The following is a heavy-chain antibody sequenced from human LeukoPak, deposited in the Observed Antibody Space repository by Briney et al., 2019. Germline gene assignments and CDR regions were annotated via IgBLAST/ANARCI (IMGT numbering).Heavy chain of an antibody. D-gene: IGHD1-7*01. J-gene: IGHJ4*02. Sequence: AGGSLRLSCAASGFTFSDHYMDWVRQAPGKGLEWVGRIKSKTDGGTTDYAAPVKGRFTISRDDSKNTLYLQMNSLKTEDTAVYYCTTDPTQGWNLRRGRDFDYWGQGTLVTVSS. CDR1: GFTFSDHY. CDR2: IKSKTDGGTT. CDR3: TTDPTQGWNLRRGRDFDY. V-gene: IGHV3-15*01.